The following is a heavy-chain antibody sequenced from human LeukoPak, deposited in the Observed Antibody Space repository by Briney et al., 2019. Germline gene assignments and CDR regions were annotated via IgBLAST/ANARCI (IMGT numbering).Heavy chain of an antibody. CDR3: ARGYCSPGSCYVGGFDS. CDR1: GGSISSGGHY. J-gene: IGHJ4*02. V-gene: IGHV4-31*03. Sequence: SETLSLTCTVSGGSISSGGHYWSWIRQQPGKGLEWIGYIYYSGSTFYNPSLQNRVTISVDTSKNQFSLKLSFVTAADTAVYYCARGYCSPGSCYVGGFDSWGQGTLVTVSS. D-gene: IGHD2-15*01. CDR2: IYYSGST.